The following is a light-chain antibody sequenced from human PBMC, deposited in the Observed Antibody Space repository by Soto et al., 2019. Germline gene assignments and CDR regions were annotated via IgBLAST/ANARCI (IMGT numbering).Light chain of an antibody. J-gene: IGKJ4*01. V-gene: IGKV3-11*01. CDR1: ESVSDY. Sequence: IVLTQSPATLSLSPGERATLSCRASESVSDYIAWYQQKPGQPPRLVIYDTSNRATGVPARFSGSGSGTDFTLTISSLEPEDCAVYYCQQRTNWLTFGGGTKVEIK. CDR2: DTS. CDR3: QQRTNWLT.